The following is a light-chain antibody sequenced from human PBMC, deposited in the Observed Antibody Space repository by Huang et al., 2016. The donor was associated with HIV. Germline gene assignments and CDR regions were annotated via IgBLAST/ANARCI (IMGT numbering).Light chain of an antibody. V-gene: IGKV1-33*01. Sequence: DIQMTQSPSSLSASVGDRVTITCQESQDISKYLNWYQQKPGKAPKLLIYDASNLETWVSSRFSGSGSGTDFTFTISSLQPEDIATYYCQHYDNLRTFGQGTKVEIK. J-gene: IGKJ1*01. CDR2: DAS. CDR1: QDISKY. CDR3: QHYDNLRT.